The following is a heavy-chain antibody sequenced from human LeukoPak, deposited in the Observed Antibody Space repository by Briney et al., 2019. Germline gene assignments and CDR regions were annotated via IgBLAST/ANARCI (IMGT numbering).Heavy chain of an antibody. CDR2: ISSSATTT. Sequence: GGSLRLSCAASGFTFHDYYMSWIRQAPGKGLEWVSYISSSATTTYYADSVKGRFTISRDDTKKSLYLQLTSLRAEDTAVYYCARANNWNYPYYFDYWGHGTLVTVSS. CDR3: ARANNWNYPYYFDY. V-gene: IGHV3-11*01. CDR1: GFTFHDYY. J-gene: IGHJ4*01. D-gene: IGHD1-7*01.